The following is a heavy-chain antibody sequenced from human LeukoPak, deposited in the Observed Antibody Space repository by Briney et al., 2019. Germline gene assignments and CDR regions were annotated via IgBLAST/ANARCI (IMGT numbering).Heavy chain of an antibody. Sequence: SETLSLTCTVSGGSIITTSYYRAWIRQPPGKGLEWIGSIDYSGSAYYNPSLKSRVTISVDTSRNQFSLKLSSVTAADTAVYYCARGDTQVLRYYDWLSSGGFDYWGQGTLVTVSS. D-gene: IGHD3-9*01. J-gene: IGHJ4*02. V-gene: IGHV4-39*01. CDR3: ARGDTQVLRYYDWLSSGGFDY. CDR1: GGSIITTSYY. CDR2: IDYSGSA.